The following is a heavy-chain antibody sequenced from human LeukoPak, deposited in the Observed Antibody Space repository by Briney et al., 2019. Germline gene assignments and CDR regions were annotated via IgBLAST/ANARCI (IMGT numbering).Heavy chain of an antibody. CDR2: IKQDGSEK. D-gene: IGHD1-26*01. Sequence: PGGSLRLSCAASGFTFNNYWMTWVRQAPGKGLQWVANIKQDGSEKYYADSVKRRFTISRDNSKNTLYLQMNSLRAEDTAVYYCAKDEGGSPYWGQGTLVTVSS. CDR3: AKDEGGSPY. V-gene: IGHV3-7*01. CDR1: GFTFNNYW. J-gene: IGHJ4*02.